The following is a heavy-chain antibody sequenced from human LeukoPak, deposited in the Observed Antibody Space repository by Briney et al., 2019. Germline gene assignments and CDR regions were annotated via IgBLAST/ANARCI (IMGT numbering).Heavy chain of an antibody. CDR1: GGTFSSYA. V-gene: IGHV1-69*01. CDR3: ARGYSESSYYDSSGYLLN. J-gene: IGHJ4*02. CDR2: IIPIFGTA. Sequence: GASVKVSCKASGGTFSSYAISWVRQAPGQGLEWMGGIIPIFGTANYAQKFQGRVTITADESTSTAYMELSSLRSEDTAVYYCARGYSESSYYDSSGYLLNWGQGTLFTVSS. D-gene: IGHD3-22*01.